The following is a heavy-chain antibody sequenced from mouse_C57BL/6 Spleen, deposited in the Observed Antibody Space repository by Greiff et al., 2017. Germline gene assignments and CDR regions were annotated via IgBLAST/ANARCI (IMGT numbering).Heavy chain of an antibody. Sequence: QVHVKQPGAELVKPGASVKLSCKASGYTFTSYWMHWVKQRPGQGLEWIGMIHPNSGSTNYNEKFKSKATLTVDKSSSTAYMQLSSLTSEDSAVYYCVYDDPTRGTWFAYWGQGTLVTVSA. CDR1: GYTFTSYW. D-gene: IGHD2-3*01. V-gene: IGHV1-64*01. J-gene: IGHJ3*01. CDR3: VYDDPTRGTWFAY. CDR2: IHPNSGST.